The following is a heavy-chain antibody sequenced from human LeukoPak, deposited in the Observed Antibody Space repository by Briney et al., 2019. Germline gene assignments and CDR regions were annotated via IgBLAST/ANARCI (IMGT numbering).Heavy chain of an antibody. Sequence: ASVKVSCKASGYTFTDYYMHWVRQAPGQGLEWVGWISPKSGATKYAEKFQGRVTMTRDTSISTTDMELSRLRFDDTAVYYCARDPSQDGYDPFDIWGQGTMVTVSS. J-gene: IGHJ3*02. D-gene: IGHD5-18*01. CDR2: ISPKSGAT. CDR1: GYTFTDYY. V-gene: IGHV1-2*02. CDR3: ARDPSQDGYDPFDI.